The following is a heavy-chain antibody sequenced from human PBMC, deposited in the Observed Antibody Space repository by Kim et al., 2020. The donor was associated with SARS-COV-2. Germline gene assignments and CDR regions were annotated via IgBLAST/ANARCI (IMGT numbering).Heavy chain of an antibody. Sequence: SETLSLTCTVSGGSISSSSYYWGWIRQPPGKGLEWIGSIYYSGSTYYNPSLKSRVTISVDTSKNQFSLKLSSVTAADTAVYYCVLEWLLATHVDKPGENAFDIWGQGTMVTVSS. J-gene: IGHJ3*02. D-gene: IGHD3-3*01. CDR1: GGSISSSSYY. CDR3: VLEWLLATHVDKPGENAFDI. V-gene: IGHV4-39*01. CDR2: IYYSGST.